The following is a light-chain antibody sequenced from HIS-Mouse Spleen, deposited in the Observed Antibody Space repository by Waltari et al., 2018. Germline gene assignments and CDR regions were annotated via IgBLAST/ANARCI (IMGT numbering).Light chain of an antibody. CDR3: CSYAGSYTGV. J-gene: IGLJ1*01. Sequence: QSALTQPRSVSGSPGQLVTIPCTGTSSDVGGYNYVSWYQQHPGKAPKLLIYDVSKRPAGVPDRFSGSKSGNTASLTISGLQAEDGADYYCCSYAGSYTGVFGTGTKVTVL. V-gene: IGLV2-11*01. CDR1: SSDVGGYNY. CDR2: DVS.